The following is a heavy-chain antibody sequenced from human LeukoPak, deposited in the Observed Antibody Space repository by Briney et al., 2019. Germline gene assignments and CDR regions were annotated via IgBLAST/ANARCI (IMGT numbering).Heavy chain of an antibody. CDR1: GFTFSYYY. J-gene: IGHJ1*01. Sequence: PGGSLRLSCAGSGFTFSYYYMSWVRQAPGKGLEWVSAISGSGGSTYYADSVKGRFTISRDNSKNTLYLQMNSLRAEDTAVYYCAKGRYQLLYEYFQHWGQGTLVTVSS. CDR3: AKGRYQLLYEYFQH. D-gene: IGHD2-2*02. CDR2: ISGSGGST. V-gene: IGHV3-23*01.